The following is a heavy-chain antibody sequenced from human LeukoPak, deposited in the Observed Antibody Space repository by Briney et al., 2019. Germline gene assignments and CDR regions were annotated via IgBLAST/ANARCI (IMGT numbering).Heavy chain of an antibody. CDR2: ISPKSGGT. J-gene: IGHJ3*01. CDR1: GYTFSDNH. D-gene: IGHD7-27*01. CDR3: ARELGRNAFDV. V-gene: IGHV1-2*02. Sequence: GASVKVSCNASGYTFSDNHMYWIRQAPGQGLECMGWISPKSGGTNYAQKFQGRITMTGDTSISTGYMELTSLRSDDTAVYYCARELGRNAFDVWGQGTMVTVSS.